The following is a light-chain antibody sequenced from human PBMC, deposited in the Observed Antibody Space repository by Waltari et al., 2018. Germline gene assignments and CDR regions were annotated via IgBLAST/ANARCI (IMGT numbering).Light chain of an antibody. CDR2: LGS. V-gene: IGKV2-28*01. J-gene: IGKJ1*01. CDR1: QSLLNSNGYNY. Sequence: IVMTQSLLSLSVTPGEPASISCRSSQSLLNSNGYNYLDWYLQKPGQSPQHLIYLGSYRASGVPDRFSGRGSGTDFTLKISRVEAEDVGVYYCVQTLETPPWTFGQGTKVEIK. CDR3: VQTLETPPWT.